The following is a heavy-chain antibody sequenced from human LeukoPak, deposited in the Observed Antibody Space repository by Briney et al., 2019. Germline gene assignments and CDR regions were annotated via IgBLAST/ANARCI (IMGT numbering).Heavy chain of an antibody. V-gene: IGHV4-59*01. D-gene: IGHD1-1*01. J-gene: IGHJ4*02. CDR2: NYHSGST. CDR3: ARDRELAY. CDR1: GFTFSSYA. Sequence: PGGSLRLSCAASGFTFSSYAMSWVRQAPGKGLEWIGYNYHSGSTDYNPSLKSRVTISVDTSKNQFSLKLSSVTAADTAVYYCARDRELAYWGQGTLVTVSS.